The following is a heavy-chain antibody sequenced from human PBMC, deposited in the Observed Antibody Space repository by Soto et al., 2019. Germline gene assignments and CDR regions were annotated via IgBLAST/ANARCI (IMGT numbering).Heavy chain of an antibody. CDR3: ATMGTPATGLYFFDY. CDR2: ISFGGST. CDR1: GGSFSPNY. Sequence: SETLSLTCTVSGGSFSPNYWAWIRQPPGKGLEWVGYISFGGSTSYNTSLKSRVTISLDTSNSQFSLNLSFVAAADTAVYYCATMGTPATGLYFFDYWGQGSLVTVSS. D-gene: IGHD2-15*01. J-gene: IGHJ4*02. V-gene: IGHV4-4*09.